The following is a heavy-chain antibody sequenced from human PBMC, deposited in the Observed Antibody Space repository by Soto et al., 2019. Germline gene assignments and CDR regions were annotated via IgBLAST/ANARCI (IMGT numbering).Heavy chain of an antibody. CDR2: IKSKTDGGTT. CDR3: STLPTSVRSWPTKEY. CDR1: GFTFSNAW. J-gene: IGHJ4*02. Sequence: EVQLVESGGGLVKTGGSLRLSCAASGFTFSNAWMSWVRQAPGKGLEWVGRIKSKTDGGTTDYAAPVKGRFTISRDDAKNTLYLQLNSLKSEDTDVYYCSTLPTSVRSWPTKEYWGQGTLVTVSS. V-gene: IGHV3-15*01. D-gene: IGHD6-13*01.